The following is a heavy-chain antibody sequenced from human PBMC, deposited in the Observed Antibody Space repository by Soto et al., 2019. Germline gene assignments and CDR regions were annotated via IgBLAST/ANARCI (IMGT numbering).Heavy chain of an antibody. D-gene: IGHD3-9*01. V-gene: IGHV5-10-1*01. CDR3: ARQRTYYDILTGSVYYYGMDV. CDR2: IDPSDSYT. J-gene: IGHJ6*02. Sequence: PGESLKSSCKGSGYSFSSYWISWVRQMPGKGLEWMGRIDPSDSYTNYSPSFQGHVTISADKSISTEYLQWSSLKASDTAMYYCARQRTYYDILTGSVYYYGMDVWRQGTTVTVSS. CDR1: GYSFSSYW.